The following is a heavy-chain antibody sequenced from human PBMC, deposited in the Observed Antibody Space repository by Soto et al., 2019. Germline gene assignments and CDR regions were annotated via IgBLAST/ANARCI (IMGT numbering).Heavy chain of an antibody. D-gene: IGHD3-3*01. CDR2: ISGSGGST. CDR1: GFTFSSYA. Sequence: GGSLRLSCAASGFTFSSYAMSWVRQAPGKGLEWVSAISGSGGSTYYADSVKGRFTISRDNSKNTLYLQMNSLRAEDTAVYYCARIRFLEWFMDVWGKGTTVTVSS. CDR3: ARIRFLEWFMDV. J-gene: IGHJ6*03. V-gene: IGHV3-23*01.